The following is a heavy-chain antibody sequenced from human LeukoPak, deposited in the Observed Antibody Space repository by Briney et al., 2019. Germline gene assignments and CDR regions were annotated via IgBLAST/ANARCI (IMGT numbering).Heavy chain of an antibody. CDR3: ARDRGRGVIDY. Sequence: SETLSLTCTVSGGSISSYYWSWIRQPPGKGLEWIGYIYYSGSTNYNPSLKSRVTISADTSKNQFSLKLSSVTAADTAVYYCARDRGRGVIDYWGQGTLVTVSS. V-gene: IGHV4-59*01. D-gene: IGHD3-3*01. J-gene: IGHJ4*02. CDR2: IYYSGST. CDR1: GGSISSYY.